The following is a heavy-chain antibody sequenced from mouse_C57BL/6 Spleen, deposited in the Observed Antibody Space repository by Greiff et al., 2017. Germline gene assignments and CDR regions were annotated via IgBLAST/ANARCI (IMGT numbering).Heavy chain of an antibody. CDR1: GYTFTSYW. D-gene: IGHD2-4*01. Sequence: QVQLQQPGAELVMPGASVKLSCKASGYTFTSYWMHWVKQRPGQGLEWIGEIDPSNSYPNYNTKFKSKSTLTVDKSSSTAYILLSSRTSEDAAVYYCTRWDYVHYWGQGTTLTVSS. CDR3: TRWDYVHY. J-gene: IGHJ2*01. V-gene: IGHV1-69*01. CDR2: IDPSNSYP.